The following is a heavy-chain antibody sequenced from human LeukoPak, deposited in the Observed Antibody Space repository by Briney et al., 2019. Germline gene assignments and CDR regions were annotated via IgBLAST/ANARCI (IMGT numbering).Heavy chain of an antibody. Sequence: GRSLRLSCSASGFPFSSYWMSWVRQAPGKGLEWVANIKQDGSEKYYVGSVKGRFTISRDNTNNSLYLQMSSLRAEDTAVYYCARDSLLQYGGNDCWGQGVLVTVSS. V-gene: IGHV3-7*01. CDR3: ARDSLLQYGGNDC. D-gene: IGHD4-23*01. CDR1: GFPFSSYW. CDR2: IKQDGSEK. J-gene: IGHJ4*02.